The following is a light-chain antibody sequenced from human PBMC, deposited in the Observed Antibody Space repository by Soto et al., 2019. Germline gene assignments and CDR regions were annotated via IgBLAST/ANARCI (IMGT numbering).Light chain of an antibody. Sequence: DIQMTQSPSPLSASVGDRVTITCRASQSIGSYLTWYQQRPGKAPRLLIYGASNLQSGVPSRFSGSGSGTDFTLTISSLQPEDFAIYYCQQSYTTTRTFGHGTKVDIK. V-gene: IGKV1-39*01. CDR2: GAS. CDR3: QQSYTTTRT. J-gene: IGKJ2*01. CDR1: QSIGSY.